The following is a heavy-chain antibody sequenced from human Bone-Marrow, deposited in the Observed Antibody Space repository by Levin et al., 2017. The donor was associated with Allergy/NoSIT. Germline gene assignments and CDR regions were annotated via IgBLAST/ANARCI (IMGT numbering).Heavy chain of an antibody. D-gene: IGHD6-19*01. Sequence: ASVKVSCKASGYTFTSYAMNWVRQAPGQGLEWMGWINTNTGNPTYAQGFTGRFVFSLDTSVSTAYLQISSLEAEDTAVYYCARPRDSSGRTMWFDPWGQGTLVTVSS. J-gene: IGHJ5*02. V-gene: IGHV7-4-1*02. CDR2: INTNTGNP. CDR3: ARPRDSSGRTMWFDP. CDR1: GYTFTSYA.